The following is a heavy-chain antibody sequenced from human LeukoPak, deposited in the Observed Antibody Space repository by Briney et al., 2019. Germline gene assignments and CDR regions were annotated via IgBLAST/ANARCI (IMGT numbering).Heavy chain of an antibody. CDR2: INWNGGST. J-gene: IGHJ4*02. Sequence: PGGSLRLSCAASGFTFDDYGMSWVRQAPGKGLEWVSGINWNGGSTGYADSVRGRFTISRDNAKNSLYLQMNSLRAEDTALYYCARAGFGLGGYDYFDYWGQGTLVTVSS. CDR3: ARAGFGLGGYDYFDY. V-gene: IGHV3-20*04. D-gene: IGHD5-12*01. CDR1: GFTFDDYG.